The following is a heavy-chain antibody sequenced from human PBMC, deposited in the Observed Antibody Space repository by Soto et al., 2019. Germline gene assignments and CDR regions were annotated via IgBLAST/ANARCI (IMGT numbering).Heavy chain of an antibody. D-gene: IGHD3-10*01. CDR2: INDSGST. CDR3: ARMGPRSYYGPGSYYNLIYYYYMDV. V-gene: IGHV4-34*01. J-gene: IGHJ6*03. Sequence: PSETLSLTCAVYGGSFSGYYWSLIRQPPGKGLEWIGEINDSGSTNYNPSLKSRVTISVDTSKNQFSLKLSSVTAADTAVYYCARMGPRSYYGPGSYYNLIYYYYMDVWGKGTTVTVSS. CDR1: GGSFSGYY.